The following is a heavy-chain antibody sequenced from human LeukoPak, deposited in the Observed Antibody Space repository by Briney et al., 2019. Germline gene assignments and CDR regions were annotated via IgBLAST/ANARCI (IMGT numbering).Heavy chain of an antibody. CDR1: GFTFRSYE. CDR2: ISSGGSPI. Sequence: GGSLRLSCAASGFTFRSYEMNWVRQAPGKGLEWVSYISSGGSPIYYADSVKGRFTISRDNAKNSLYLQMNSLRAEDTAVYYCARDRAYGFDYWGQGTLVTVSS. CDR3: ARDRAYGFDY. J-gene: IGHJ4*02. V-gene: IGHV3-48*03. D-gene: IGHD4-17*01.